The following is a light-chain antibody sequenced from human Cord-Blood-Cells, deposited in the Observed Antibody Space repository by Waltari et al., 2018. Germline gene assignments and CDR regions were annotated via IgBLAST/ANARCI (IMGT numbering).Light chain of an antibody. V-gene: IGKV1-5*03. CDR1: QSISSW. CDR3: QQYNSYSWT. Sequence: DIQMTQSPSTLSASVGDRVTITGRGSQSISSWLAWYQQKPGKAPKLLIEKESSLESGVPSRCIGSGAVTEFTLTISSLQPDDFATYYCQQYNSYSWTFGQGTKVEIK. CDR2: KES. J-gene: IGKJ1*01.